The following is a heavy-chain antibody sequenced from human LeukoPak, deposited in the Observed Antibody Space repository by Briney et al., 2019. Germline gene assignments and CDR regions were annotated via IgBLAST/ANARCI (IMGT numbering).Heavy chain of an antibody. D-gene: IGHD3-22*01. V-gene: IGHV3-48*03. J-gene: IGHJ4*02. CDR1: GFTFSSYE. Sequence: GGSLRLSCAASGFTFSSYEMNWVRQAPGKGLEGVSYISSSGSTIYYADSVKGRFTISRDNAKNSLYLQMNSLRAEDTAVYYCARSPYSSGYSDYWGQGTLVTVSS. CDR2: ISSSGSTI. CDR3: ARSPYSSGYSDY.